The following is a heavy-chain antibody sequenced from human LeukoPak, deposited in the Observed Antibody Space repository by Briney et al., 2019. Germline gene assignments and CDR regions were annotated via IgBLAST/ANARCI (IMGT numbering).Heavy chain of an antibody. CDR2: ISGSGGST. CDR1: GFTFSSYA. V-gene: IGHV3-23*01. J-gene: IGHJ4*02. D-gene: IGHD1-7*01. CDR3: VKSRNYALLRSHDY. Sequence: GGSLRLSCAASGFTFSSYAMSWVRQAPGKGLEWVSAISGSGGSTYYADSVKGRFTISRDNSKNTLYLQMNSLRAEDTAVYYCVKSRNYALLRSHDYWGQGTLVTVSS.